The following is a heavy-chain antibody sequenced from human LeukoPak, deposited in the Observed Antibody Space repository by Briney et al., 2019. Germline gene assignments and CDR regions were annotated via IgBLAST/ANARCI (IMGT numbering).Heavy chain of an antibody. V-gene: IGHV4-39*07. CDR2: IYHSGST. CDR1: GGSISSSSYY. J-gene: IGHJ4*02. Sequence: SETLSLTCTVSGGSISSSSYYWGWIRQPPGKGLEWIGSIYHSGSTYYNPSLKSRVTISVDTSKNQFSLKLSSVTAADTAVYYCASLNSGSYQPIDYWGQGTLVTVSS. D-gene: IGHD1-26*01. CDR3: ASLNSGSYQPIDY.